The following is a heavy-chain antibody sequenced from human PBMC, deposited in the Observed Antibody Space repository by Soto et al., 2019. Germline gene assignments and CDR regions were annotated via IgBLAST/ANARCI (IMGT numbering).Heavy chain of an antibody. CDR1: GGSISSGDYY. V-gene: IGHV4-30-4*01. CDR3: AREVGERDIVATGYFDY. D-gene: IGHD5-12*01. J-gene: IGHJ4*02. CDR2: IYYSGST. Sequence: SETLSLTCTVSGGSISSGDYYWSWIRQPPGKGLEWIGYIYYSGSTYYNPSLKSRVTISVDTSKNQFSLKLSSVTAADTAVYYCAREVGERDIVATGYFDYWGQGTLVTVSS.